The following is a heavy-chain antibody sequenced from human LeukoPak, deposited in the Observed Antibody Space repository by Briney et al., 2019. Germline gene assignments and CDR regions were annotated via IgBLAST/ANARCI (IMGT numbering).Heavy chain of an antibody. Sequence: GGSLRLSCAASGFTFSDYYMSWIRQAPGKGLEWVSYISKSGGNTNYADSVKGPFTMSRDNAKNSLYLQMNSLRAEDTAVYYCARVRQSGSPLDYWGQGTLVTVSS. CDR2: ISKSGGNT. D-gene: IGHD1-26*01. CDR1: GFTFSDYY. CDR3: ARVRQSGSPLDY. V-gene: IGHV3-11*05. J-gene: IGHJ4*02.